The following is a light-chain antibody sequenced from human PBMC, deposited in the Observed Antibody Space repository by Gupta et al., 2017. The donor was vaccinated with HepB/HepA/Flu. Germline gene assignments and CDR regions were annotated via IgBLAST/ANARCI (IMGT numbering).Light chain of an antibody. CDR1: QTINNF. V-gene: IGKV3-11*01. Sequence: ELVLTQSPGTLSLSPGERATLSCRASQTINNFLAWYQQTPGQAPRLLIYGASNRATGIPARFSGSGSGTDFTLTISNLEPEDFAVYYCQQRYNWPLTFGGGTKVEIK. CDR3: QQRYNWPLT. CDR2: GAS. J-gene: IGKJ4*01.